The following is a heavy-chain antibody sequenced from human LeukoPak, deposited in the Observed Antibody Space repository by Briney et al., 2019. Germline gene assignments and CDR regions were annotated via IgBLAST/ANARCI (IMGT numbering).Heavy chain of an antibody. CDR3: ARGFGDC. J-gene: IGHJ4*02. CDR2: IKEDGSQK. D-gene: IGHD3-10*01. Sequence: PGGSLRLSCAASGFTFSGSWMFWVRQAPGKGLEWVANIKEDGSQKFSVDSVKGRFTISRDNARNTLYLQMRSLRAEDTAVYYCARGFGDCWGQGTLVTVSS. V-gene: IGHV3-7*04. CDR1: GFTFSGSW.